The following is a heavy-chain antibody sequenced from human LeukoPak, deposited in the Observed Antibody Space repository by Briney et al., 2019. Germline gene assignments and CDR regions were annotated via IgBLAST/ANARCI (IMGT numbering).Heavy chain of an antibody. V-gene: IGHV3-23*01. CDR3: AKDRAITFGGVIVPVFGY. CDR2: FSDSGGTT. D-gene: IGHD3-16*02. J-gene: IGHJ4*02. Sequence: GGSLRLSCAASGFTFSSYAMNWVRQAPGKGLEWVSTFSDSGGTTYYADSVKGRFTISRDNSKNTLYLQMNSLRAEDTAVYYCAKDRAITFGGVIVPVFGYWGQGTLVTVSS. CDR1: GFTFSSYA.